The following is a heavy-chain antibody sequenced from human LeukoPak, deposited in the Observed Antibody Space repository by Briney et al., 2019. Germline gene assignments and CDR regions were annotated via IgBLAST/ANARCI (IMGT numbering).Heavy chain of an antibody. J-gene: IGHJ4*02. V-gene: IGHV4-59*01. D-gene: IGHD2-8*01. Sequence: PSETLSLTCTVSGGSISSYYWSWIRQPPGKGLEWIGYIHYTGSTNYNPSLKSRVTISVDTSKNQFSLKLSSVTAADTAVYYCATYTNRLHYWGQGTLVTVSS. CDR2: IHYTGST. CDR3: ATYTNRLHY. CDR1: GGSISSYY.